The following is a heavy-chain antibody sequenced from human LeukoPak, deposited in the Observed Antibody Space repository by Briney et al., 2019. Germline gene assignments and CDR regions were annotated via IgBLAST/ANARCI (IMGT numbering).Heavy chain of an antibody. CDR3: ARVGLLRYFDWHYGMDV. Sequence: GGSLRLSCAASGFTFSSYSTNWVRQAPGKGLEWVSSISSSSSYIYYADSVKGRFTISRDNAKNSLYLQMNSLRAEDTAVYYCARVGLLRYFDWHYGMDVWGQGTTVTVSS. D-gene: IGHD3-9*01. V-gene: IGHV3-21*01. CDR1: GFTFSSYS. CDR2: ISSSSSYI. J-gene: IGHJ6*02.